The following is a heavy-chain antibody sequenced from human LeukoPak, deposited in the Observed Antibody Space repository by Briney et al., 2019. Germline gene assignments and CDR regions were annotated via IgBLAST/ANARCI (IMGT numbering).Heavy chain of an antibody. V-gene: IGHV3-23*01. CDR3: VKHSGGVYGNSDS. J-gene: IGHJ4*02. D-gene: IGHD1-1*01. CDR1: GLTSSNQA. Sequence: GGSLRLSCVPSGLTSSNQAMSWVRQAPGKGLEWVSGISGSGTYTWYADSVKGRFSISKDSSKNTLQMNSLSAEDTAIYYCVKHSGGVYGNSDSWGQGILVTVSS. CDR2: ISGSGTYT.